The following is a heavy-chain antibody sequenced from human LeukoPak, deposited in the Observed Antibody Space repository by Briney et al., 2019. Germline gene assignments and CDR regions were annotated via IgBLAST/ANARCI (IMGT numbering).Heavy chain of an antibody. CDR1: GFTFSSYS. D-gene: IGHD1-26*01. Sequence: GGSLRLSCAASGFTFSSYSMNWVRQAPGKGLEWVANIKQDGSEKYYVDSLKGRFTISRDNAKNSLHLQMNSLRAEYTAVYYCARDAYGGSFSGHWGQGTLVTVSS. CDR2: IKQDGSEK. J-gene: IGHJ4*02. CDR3: ARDAYGGSFSGH. V-gene: IGHV3-7*01.